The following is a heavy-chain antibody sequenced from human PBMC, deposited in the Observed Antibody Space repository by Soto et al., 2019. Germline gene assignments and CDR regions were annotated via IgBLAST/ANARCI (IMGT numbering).Heavy chain of an antibody. CDR2: ISGSGGST. CDR3: AKELKYYYDSSGYYYY. CDR1: GFTFSNYA. J-gene: IGHJ4*02. D-gene: IGHD3-22*01. Sequence: SLRLSCAASGFTFSNYAMSWVRLAPGKGLEWVSAISGSGGSTYYADSVKGRFTISRDNSKNTLYLQMNSLRAEDTAVYYCAKELKYYYDSSGYYYYWGQGTLVTVSS. V-gene: IGHV3-23*01.